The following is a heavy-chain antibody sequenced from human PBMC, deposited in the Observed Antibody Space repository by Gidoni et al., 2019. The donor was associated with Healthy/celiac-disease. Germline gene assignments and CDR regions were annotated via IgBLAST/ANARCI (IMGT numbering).Heavy chain of an antibody. J-gene: IGHJ4*02. CDR3: ARGVTTSSNRPHDY. CDR1: GGTVCSYA. CDR2: VSPIFGTA. D-gene: IGHD4-4*01. Sequence: QVQLVQSGAEVKKPGSSVKFSCKSSGGTVCSYAITWVRQAPGQGLGWMGGVSPIFGTASYAQKFQGRVTITADESTNTAYMELSSLRSEDTAVYYCARGVTTSSNRPHDYWGQGTLVTVSS. V-gene: IGHV1-69*01.